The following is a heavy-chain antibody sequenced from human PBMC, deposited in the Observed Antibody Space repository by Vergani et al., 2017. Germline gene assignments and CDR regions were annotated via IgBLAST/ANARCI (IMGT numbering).Heavy chain of an antibody. D-gene: IGHD2-2*02. Sequence: EVQLVESGGGLVQPGGSLRLSCAASGFTFSSYSMNWVRQAPGKGLEWVSSISSSSSFIYYADSVKGRFTISRDNAKNSLYLHMNSLRAEDTAVYYCARKYCSSTSCYKDYWGQGTLVTVSS. J-gene: IGHJ4*02. CDR1: GFTFSSYS. CDR3: ARKYCSSTSCYKDY. V-gene: IGHV3-21*01. CDR2: ISSSSSFI.